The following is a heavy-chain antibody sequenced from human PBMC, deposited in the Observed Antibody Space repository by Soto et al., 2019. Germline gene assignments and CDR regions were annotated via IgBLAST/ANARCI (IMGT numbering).Heavy chain of an antibody. CDR2: IYHSGST. CDR3: ARHEYAASSSWYDWFDP. Sequence: QVQLQESGPGLVKPSGTLSLTCAVSGGSISSSNWWSWVRQPPGKGLEWIGEIYHSGSTNYNPSLKSRVTTSVDKSKNQFSLKLSSVTAADTAVYYCARHEYAASSSWYDWFDPWGQGTLVTVSS. V-gene: IGHV4-4*02. D-gene: IGHD6-13*01. J-gene: IGHJ5*02. CDR1: GGSISSSNW.